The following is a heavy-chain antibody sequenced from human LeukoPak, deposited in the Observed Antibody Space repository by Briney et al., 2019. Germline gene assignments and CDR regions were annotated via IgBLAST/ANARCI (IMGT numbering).Heavy chain of an antibody. CDR3: AREEWELLRYYYYYMDV. D-gene: IGHD1-26*01. V-gene: IGHV3-30*04. CDR1: GFTFSSYV. J-gene: IGHJ6*03. Sequence: GRSLRLSCAASGFTFSSYVMHWVRQAPGKGLEWVAIISYDGSNEYYADSVKGRFTISRDNSKNTLYLQMNSLRAADTAVYYCAREEWELLRYYYYYMDVWGKGTTVTVSS. CDR2: ISYDGSNE.